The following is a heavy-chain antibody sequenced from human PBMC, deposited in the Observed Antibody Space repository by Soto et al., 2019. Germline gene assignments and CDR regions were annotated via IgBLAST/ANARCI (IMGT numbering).Heavy chain of an antibody. Sequence: SWVRQPPGKGLEWIGYIYYSGSTYYNPSLKSRVTISVDTSKNQFSLKLSSVTAADTAVYYCARVLMVVAATPDWFDPWGQGTLVTVSS. CDR2: IYYSGST. V-gene: IGHV4-30-4*01. J-gene: IGHJ5*02. CDR3: ARVLMVVAATPDWFDP. D-gene: IGHD2-15*01.